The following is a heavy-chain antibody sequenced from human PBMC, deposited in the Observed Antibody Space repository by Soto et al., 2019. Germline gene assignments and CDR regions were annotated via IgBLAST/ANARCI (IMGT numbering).Heavy chain of an antibody. CDR1: GDSISTYH. D-gene: IGHD3-22*01. CDR3: ASSWYYDSSGYRPEFYGMDV. J-gene: IGHJ6*02. CDR2: IHYSGKT. V-gene: IGHV4-59*12. Sequence: SETLSLTCSVSGDSISTYHWSWIRQPPGKGLEWIGYIHYSGKTHYNSSLKSRVTISVDKSKNQFSLKLSSVTAADTAVYYCASSWYYDSSGYRPEFYGMDVWGQGTTVTVSS.